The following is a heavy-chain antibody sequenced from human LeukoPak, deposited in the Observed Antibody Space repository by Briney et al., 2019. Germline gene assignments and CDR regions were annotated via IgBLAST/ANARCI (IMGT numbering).Heavy chain of an antibody. V-gene: IGHV3-7*01. CDR3: ARGADHGGSYYPD. CDR1: GFTFNSYW. CDR2: IKQDGSEK. J-gene: IGHJ4*02. D-gene: IGHD3-10*01. Sequence: GGSLRLSCAASGFTFNSYWMSWVRQAPGKGLEWVANIKQDGSEKYYVDSVKGRFTISRDNAKNTLFLQMSSLRVEDTAVYYCARGADHGGSYYPDWGQGTRVTVSS.